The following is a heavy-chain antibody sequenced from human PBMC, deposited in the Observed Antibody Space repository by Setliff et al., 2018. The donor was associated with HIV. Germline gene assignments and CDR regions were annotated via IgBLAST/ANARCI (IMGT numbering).Heavy chain of an antibody. CDR2: IKKDGSEK. CDR3: ARVGYNYGGYYMDV. V-gene: IGHV3-7*03. D-gene: IGHD5-18*01. CDR1: GFTFSNYW. Sequence: GGSLRLSCAASGFTFSNYWMSWVRQAPGKGLEWVANIKKDGSEKYYVDFVKGRFTISRDNAKNSLYLQMNSLRAEDTAVYYCARVGYNYGGYYMDVWGKGTTVTSP. J-gene: IGHJ6*03.